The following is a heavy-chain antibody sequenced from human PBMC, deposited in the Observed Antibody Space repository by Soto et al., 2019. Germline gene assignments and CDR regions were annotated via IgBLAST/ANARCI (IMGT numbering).Heavy chain of an antibody. Sequence: PGGSRRRSCEASGFTVSSYAMGWVRQGPGKGLGWVAVVSIGGSTHYADSVRGRFTISRDNSKNTLSLQMNSLTAEDTAVYFCAKRRGAGGHFDYWGQGALVTVSS. V-gene: IGHV3-23*01. CDR3: AKRRGAGGHFDY. J-gene: IGHJ4*02. D-gene: IGHD2-15*01. CDR1: GFTVSSYA. CDR2: VSIGGST.